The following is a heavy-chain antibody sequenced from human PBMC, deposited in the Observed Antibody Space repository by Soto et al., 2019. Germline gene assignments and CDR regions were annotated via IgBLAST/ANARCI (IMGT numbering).Heavy chain of an antibody. CDR2: IWYDGSNK. V-gene: IGHV3-33*01. D-gene: IGHD3-10*01. J-gene: IGHJ4*02. Sequence: QVQLVESGGGVVQPGRSLRLSCAASGFTFSSYGMHWVRQAPGKGLEWVAVIWYDGSNKYYADSVKGRFTISRDNYKNTLHLQMQSLRAEDTAVYYCARQSTLSSGYFDYWGQGTLVTVSS. CDR3: ARQSTLSSGYFDY. CDR1: GFTFSSYG.